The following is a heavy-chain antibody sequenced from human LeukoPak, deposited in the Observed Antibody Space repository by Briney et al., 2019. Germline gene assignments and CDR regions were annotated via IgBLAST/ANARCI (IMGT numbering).Heavy chain of an antibody. V-gene: IGHV5-51*01. CDR2: IYPGESDT. J-gene: IGHJ4*02. CDR3: ARRSSGWDNFDY. Sequence: GAALQISCKGSGCSFTSYWIGWGRRMPGKGRGWMGMIYPGESDTRYSPSFQGQVTISADKSISTAYLQWTSLKASDPAMYYCARRSSGWDNFDYWGQGTLVTVSS. CDR1: GCSFTSYW. D-gene: IGHD6-19*01.